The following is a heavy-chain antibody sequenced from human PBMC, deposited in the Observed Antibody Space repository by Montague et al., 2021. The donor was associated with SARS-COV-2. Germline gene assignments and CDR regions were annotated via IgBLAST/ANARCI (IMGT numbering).Heavy chain of an antibody. V-gene: IGHV6-1*01. CDR2: TNYRSKWTS. Sequence: CAIAGDSVWSNTAAWNWIRQSPSGGLEWLGRTNYRSKWTSDYATSVEGRISIDPDTSKNQFFLHLRSVTPEDTGVYYCVRDTGSAQAGYDAWGQGTLVTVSS. J-gene: IGHJ5*02. CDR1: GDSVWSNTAA. CDR3: VRDTGSAQAGYDA. D-gene: IGHD3-22*01.